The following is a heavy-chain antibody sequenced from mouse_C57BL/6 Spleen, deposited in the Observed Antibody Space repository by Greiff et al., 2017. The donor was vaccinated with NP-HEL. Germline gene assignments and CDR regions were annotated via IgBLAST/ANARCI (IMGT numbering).Heavy chain of an antibody. D-gene: IGHD2-1*01. CDR2: IDPENGDT. V-gene: IGHV14-4*01. Sequence: VQLQQSGAELVRPGASVKLSCTASGFNIKDDYMHWVKQRPEQGLEWIGWIDPENGDTEYASKFQGKATITADTSSNTAYLQLSSLTSEDTAVYYCTTGLYYGKAYWGQGTLVTVSA. CDR3: TTGLYYGKAY. CDR1: GFNIKDDY. J-gene: IGHJ3*01.